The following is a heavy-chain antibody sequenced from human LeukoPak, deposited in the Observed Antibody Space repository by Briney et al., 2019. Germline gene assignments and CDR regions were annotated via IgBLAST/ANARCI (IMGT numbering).Heavy chain of an antibody. CDR1: GGSISTSSYY. Sequence: PSETLSLTCTVSGGSISTSSYYWGWVRQPPGKGLEWIGNIFYSGSTYYSPSLKSRVTISLDTSKNQFSLKLSSVTAADTAVYYCARTLEVLEWLFSYWGQGTLVTVSS. D-gene: IGHD3-3*01. CDR2: IFYSGST. J-gene: IGHJ4*02. CDR3: ARTLEVLEWLFSY. V-gene: IGHV4-39*07.